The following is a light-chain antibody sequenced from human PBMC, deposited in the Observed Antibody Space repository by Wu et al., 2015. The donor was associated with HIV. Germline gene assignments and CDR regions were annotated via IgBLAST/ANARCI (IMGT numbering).Light chain of an antibody. J-gene: IGKJ4*01. CDR1: QSISSSY. CDR3: QHYVGPPPVT. V-gene: IGKV3-20*01. CDR2: GAS. Sequence: EIVLTQSPGTLSLSPGERATLSCRASQSISSSYLAWYQQRPGQAPRLLIYGASSRATGIADRFSGSGSGTDFTLTISRLEPEDFAVYYCQHYVGPPPVTFGGGTKVEI.